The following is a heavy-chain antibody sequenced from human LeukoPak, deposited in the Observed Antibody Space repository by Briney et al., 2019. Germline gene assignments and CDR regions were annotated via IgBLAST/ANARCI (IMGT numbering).Heavy chain of an antibody. CDR3: AKDRGGSLYCFDY. V-gene: IGHV3-9*01. CDR2: ISWNSGSI. CDR1: GFTFDDYA. D-gene: IGHD1-26*01. Sequence: PGRSLRLSCAASGFTFDDYAMHWVRQAPGKGLEWVSGISWNSGSIGYADSVKGRFTISRDNAKNSLYLQMNSLRAEDTALYYCAKDRGGSLYCFDYWGQGTLVTVSS. J-gene: IGHJ4*02.